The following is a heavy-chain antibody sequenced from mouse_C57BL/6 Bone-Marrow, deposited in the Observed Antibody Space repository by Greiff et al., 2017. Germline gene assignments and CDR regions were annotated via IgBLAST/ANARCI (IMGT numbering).Heavy chain of an antibody. J-gene: IGHJ4*01. CDR3: SDDGYPLAMDY. CDR1: GFNIKDDY. Sequence: VHVKQSGAELVRPGASVKLSCTASGFNIKDDYMHWVKQRPEQGLEWIGWIDPENGDTEYASKFQGKATITADTSSNTGYLQLSSLTSEDTAVYYCSDDGYPLAMDYWGQGTSVTVSS. V-gene: IGHV14-4*01. D-gene: IGHD2-3*01. CDR2: IDPENGDT.